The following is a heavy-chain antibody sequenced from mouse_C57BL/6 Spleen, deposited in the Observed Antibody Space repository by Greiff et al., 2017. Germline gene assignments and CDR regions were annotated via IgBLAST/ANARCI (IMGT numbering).Heavy chain of an antibody. CDR2: ISDGGSYT. D-gene: IGHD3-2*02. CDR1: GFTFSSYA. J-gene: IGHJ4*01. CDR3: ARVDNRLYAMDY. Sequence: EVQGVESGGGLVKPGGSLKLSCAASGFTFSSYAMSWVRQTPEKRLEWVATISDGGSYTYYPDNVKGRFTISRDNAKNNLYLQMSHLKSEDTARYYCARVDNRLYAMDYWGKGTSVTVSS. V-gene: IGHV5-4*01.